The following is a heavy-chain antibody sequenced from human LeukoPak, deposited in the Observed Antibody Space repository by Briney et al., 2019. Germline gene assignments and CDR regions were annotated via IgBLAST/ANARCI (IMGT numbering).Heavy chain of an antibody. CDR3: ARGRRYFDWFDY. Sequence: ASVKVSCKPSGYTFTHYGLSWVRQAPGQGLEWLGWISGYSGDTKYAQRLQGRVTMTTDTSTSTAYMELSSLRSEDTAVYYCARGRRYFDWFDYWGQGTLVTVSS. CDR1: GYTFTHYG. CDR2: ISGYSGDT. V-gene: IGHV1-18*01. D-gene: IGHD3-9*01. J-gene: IGHJ4*02.